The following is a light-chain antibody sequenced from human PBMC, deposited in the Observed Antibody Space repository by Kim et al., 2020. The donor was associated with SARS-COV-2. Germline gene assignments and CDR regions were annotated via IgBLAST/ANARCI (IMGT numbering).Light chain of an antibody. Sequence: DIQMTQSPSSLSASVGDRITITCRASQSVSNQLVWYRHKPGKAPELLLHSASTLRVGVPSRFSGSGSGTDFTLTISSLQPEAFATYYCQQRHSVPLTFGQGTRLEIK. CDR3: QQRHSVPLT. J-gene: IGKJ5*01. CDR1: QSVSNQ. CDR2: SAS. V-gene: IGKV1-39*01.